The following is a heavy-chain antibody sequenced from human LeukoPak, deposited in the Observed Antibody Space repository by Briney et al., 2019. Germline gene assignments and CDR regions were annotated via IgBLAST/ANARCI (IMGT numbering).Heavy chain of an antibody. D-gene: IGHD6-13*01. CDR2: ISSSSSYI. J-gene: IGHJ4*02. CDR3: ARGGQQLVLGSTTDY. CDR1: GFTFSSYS. Sequence: PGGSLRLSCAASGFTFSSYSMNWVRQAPGKGLEWVSSISSSSSYIYYADSVKGRFTISRDNAKNSLYLQMNSLRAEDTAVYYCARGGQQLVLGSTTDYWGQGTLVTVSS. V-gene: IGHV3-21*01.